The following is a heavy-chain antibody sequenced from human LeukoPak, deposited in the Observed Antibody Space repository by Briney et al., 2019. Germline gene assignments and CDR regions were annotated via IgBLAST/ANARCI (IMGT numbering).Heavy chain of an antibody. Sequence: SQTLSLTCTVSGGSISSGSYYWSWIRQPAGKGLEWIGRIYTSGSTNYNPSLKSRVTISVDTSKNQFSLKLSSVTAADTAVYYCARSAGYSWFDPWGQGTLVTVSS. V-gene: IGHV4-61*02. J-gene: IGHJ5*02. CDR2: IYTSGST. CDR1: GGSISSGSYY. CDR3: ARSAGYSWFDP.